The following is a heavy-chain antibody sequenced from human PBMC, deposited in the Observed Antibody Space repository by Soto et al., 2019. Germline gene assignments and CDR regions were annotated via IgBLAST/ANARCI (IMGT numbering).Heavy chain of an antibody. Sequence: PGGSLRLSCAASGFTFSSYSMNWVRQAPGKGLEWVSSISSSSSYIYYADSVKGRFTISRDNAKNSLYLQMNSLRAEDTAVYYCARDTTANGENVWAFDIWGQGTMVTVSS. J-gene: IGHJ3*02. CDR1: GFTFSSYS. CDR2: ISSSSSYI. D-gene: IGHD4-17*01. V-gene: IGHV3-21*01. CDR3: ARDTTANGENVWAFDI.